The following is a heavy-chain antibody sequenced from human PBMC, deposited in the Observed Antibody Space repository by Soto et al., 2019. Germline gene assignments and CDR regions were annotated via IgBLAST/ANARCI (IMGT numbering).Heavy chain of an antibody. CDR1: GGIFSSYA. D-gene: IGHD1-7*01. CDR2: IIPIFGTA. J-gene: IGHJ6*02. Sequence: QVQLVQSGAEVKKPGSSVKVSCKASGGIFSSYAISWVRQAPGQGLEWMGGIIPIFGTANYAQKFQGRVTITADESTSTAYMELSSLRSEDTAVYYCARRGVELSPYGMDVWGQGTTVTVSS. CDR3: ARRGVELSPYGMDV. V-gene: IGHV1-69*01.